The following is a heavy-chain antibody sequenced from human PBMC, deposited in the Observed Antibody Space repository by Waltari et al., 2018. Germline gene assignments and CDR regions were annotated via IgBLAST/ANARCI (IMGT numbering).Heavy chain of an antibody. Sequence: QVQLQQWGAGRLKSSETLFLTGAFYGGSVNYYNLVWIRQSPGRGLEWIGEVTHTGGTKYNPFLEGRAAISVDTSKSQFSLKLTSVTAADTAEYYCARDVMRRFLEYLPRSGLDVWGQGTTVTVSS. CDR3: ARDVMRRFLEYLPRSGLDV. V-gene: IGHV4-34*02. CDR2: VTHTGGT. D-gene: IGHD3-3*01. J-gene: IGHJ6*02. CDR1: GGSVNYYN.